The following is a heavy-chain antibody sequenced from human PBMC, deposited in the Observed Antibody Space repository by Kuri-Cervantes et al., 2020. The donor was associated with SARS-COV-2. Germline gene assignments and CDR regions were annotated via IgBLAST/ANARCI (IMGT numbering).Heavy chain of an antibody. CDR3: AKGDYGGDAFDI. J-gene: IGHJ3*02. Sequence: GESLKISCAASGFTFSSYAMSWVRQAPGKGLEWVSAISGSGGSTYYADSVKGRFTISRDNSKNTLYLQMNSLRAEDTAVYYCAKGDYGGDAFDIWGQGTMVTDSS. CDR2: ISGSGGST. D-gene: IGHD4-23*01. CDR1: GFTFSSYA. V-gene: IGHV3-23*01.